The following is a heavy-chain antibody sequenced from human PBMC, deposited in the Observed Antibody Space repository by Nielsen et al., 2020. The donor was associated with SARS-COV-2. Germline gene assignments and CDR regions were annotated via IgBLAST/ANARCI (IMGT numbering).Heavy chain of an antibody. Sequence: GESLKISCAASGFAFSTYWMHWVRQAPGKGLVWVARINNDGSITNYADSVTGRFTISRDNAKNTLYLQMNSLGVEDTAVYYCASRRDGYNYDTYWGQGTLVNVSS. D-gene: IGHD5-24*01. CDR1: GFAFSTYW. V-gene: IGHV3-74*01. CDR3: ASRRDGYNYDTY. CDR2: INNDGSIT. J-gene: IGHJ4*02.